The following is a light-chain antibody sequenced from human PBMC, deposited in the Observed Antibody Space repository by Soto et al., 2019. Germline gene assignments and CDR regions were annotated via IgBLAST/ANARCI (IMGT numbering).Light chain of an antibody. V-gene: IGLV2-11*01. CDR3: CSYAGSYPFV. CDR1: SSDVGGYNY. J-gene: IGLJ7*01. Sequence: SALTQPRSVSGSPGQSVTISCTGTSSDVGGYNYVSWYQQHPGKAPKLMIYDVSKRPSGVPDRFSGSKSGNTASLTISGLQAEDEADYYCCSYAGSYPFVFGTGTQLTVL. CDR2: DVS.